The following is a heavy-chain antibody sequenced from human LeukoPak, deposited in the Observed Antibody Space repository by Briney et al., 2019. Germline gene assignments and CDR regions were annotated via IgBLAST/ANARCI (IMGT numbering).Heavy chain of an antibody. CDR1: GGSINSY. V-gene: IGHV4-39*01. CDR2: IYYSGST. CDR3: ATHDFWSGYFFDY. D-gene: IGHD3-3*01. Sequence: SETLSLTCSVSGGSINSYWGWIRQPPGKGLEWIGSIYYSGSTYYNPSLKSRVTISVDTSKNQFSLKLSSVTAADTAVYYCATHDFWSGYFFDYWGQGTLVTVSS. J-gene: IGHJ4*02.